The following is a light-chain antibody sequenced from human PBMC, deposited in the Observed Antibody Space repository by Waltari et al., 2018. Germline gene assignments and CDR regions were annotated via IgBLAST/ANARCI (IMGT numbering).Light chain of an antibody. V-gene: IGKV3-15*01. CDR3: QQYQNWPRT. CDR1: QTVRSN. CDR2: GAS. Sequence: EIVMTQSPATLSVSPGERATLSCRANQTVRSNLAWYQQKPGQDTRLLIYGASTRATGIPARFSASGSGTEFTLTISALQSEDFAVYYCQQYQNWPRTFGQGTKVEIK. J-gene: IGKJ1*01.